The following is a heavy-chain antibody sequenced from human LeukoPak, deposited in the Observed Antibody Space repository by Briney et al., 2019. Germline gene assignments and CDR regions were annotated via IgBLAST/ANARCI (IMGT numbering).Heavy chain of an antibody. J-gene: IGHJ4*02. V-gene: IGHV3-23*01. CDR3: AKIPPRYYDSRD. D-gene: IGHD3-22*01. CDR2: ISGSGGST. CDR1: GFTFSGYA. Sequence: GGSLRLSCAASGFTFSGYAMSCVRQAPGKGLEWVSAISGSGGSTYYADSVKGRFTISRDNSKNTLYLQMNSLRAEDTAVYYCAKIPPRYYDSRDWGQGTLVTVSS.